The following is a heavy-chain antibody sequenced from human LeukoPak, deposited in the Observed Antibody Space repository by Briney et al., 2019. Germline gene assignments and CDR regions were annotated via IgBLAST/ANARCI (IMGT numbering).Heavy chain of an antibody. CDR1: GFTFSTYW. CDR2: IKQDGSET. V-gene: IGHV3-7*05. J-gene: IGHJ4*02. Sequence: GGSLRLSCAASGFTFSTYWMSWVRQAPGKGLEWVANIKQDGSETYYVDSVKGRFTISRDNAKNSLYLQMNSLRSEDTAVYSCASNGFSRPDPFDNWGQGTLVTVSS. D-gene: IGHD2-8*01. CDR3: ASNGFSRPDPFDN.